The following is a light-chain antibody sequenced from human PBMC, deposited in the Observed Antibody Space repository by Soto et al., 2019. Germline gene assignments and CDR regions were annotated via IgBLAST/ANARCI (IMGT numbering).Light chain of an antibody. CDR1: SSDVGGYNY. CDR2: EVS. CDR3: SSYTSSSTRV. Sequence: QSALTQPASVSGSPGQSITISCTGTSSDVGGYNYVSWYQQHPGKAPKLMIYEVSNRPSGVSNRFSGSKSGNTASLTISGLQAEDEADYYCSSYTSSSTRVFGGGTPLNVL. V-gene: IGLV2-14*01. J-gene: IGLJ3*02.